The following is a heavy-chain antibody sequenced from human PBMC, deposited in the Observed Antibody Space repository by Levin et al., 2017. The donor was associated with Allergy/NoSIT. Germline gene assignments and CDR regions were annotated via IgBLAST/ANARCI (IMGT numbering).Heavy chain of an antibody. CDR1: GGSISSSSYY. J-gene: IGHJ4*02. D-gene: IGHD3-22*01. V-gene: IGHV4-39*01. CDR3: ARHRGYYDSSGYYYVDHFDY. Sequence: PGGSLRLSCTVSGGSISSSSYYWGWIRQPPGKGLEWIGSIYYSGSTYYNPSLKSRVTISVDTSKNQFSLKLSSVTAADTAVYYCARHRGYYDSSGYYYVDHFDYWGQGTLVTVSS. CDR2: IYYSGST.